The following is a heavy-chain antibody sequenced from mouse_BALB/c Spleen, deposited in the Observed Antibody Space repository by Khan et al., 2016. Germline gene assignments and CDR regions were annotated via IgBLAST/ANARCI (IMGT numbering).Heavy chain of an antibody. CDR3: ARWDRYQPWFAY. Sequence: VELQQSGPDLVKPGASVKMSCKASGYTFTSSVMHWVKQKPGQGLEWIGYINPYNDGTKYNEKFKGKATLTSDKSSSTAYMAVSSLTSEDSAAYYCARWDRYQPWFAYWGQGTLVTVSA. CDR1: GYTFTSSV. CDR2: INPYNDGT. D-gene: IGHD2-14*01. V-gene: IGHV1S136*01. J-gene: IGHJ3*01.